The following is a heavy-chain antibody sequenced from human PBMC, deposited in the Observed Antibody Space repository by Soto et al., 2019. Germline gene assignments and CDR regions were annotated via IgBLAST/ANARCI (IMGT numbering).Heavy chain of an antibody. CDR2: MNLNSGNT. Sequence: QVQRVQSGAEVKKPGASVKVSCKASGYTFTSYDINWMRQATGQGLEGRGWMNLNSGNTGYAQKFQGRDNKTRNTSRSTAYMELSSLRAEDTAGYYCARQKVDAGDYWGQGILVTVSS. CDR1: GYTFTSYD. J-gene: IGHJ4*02. V-gene: IGHV1-8*01. CDR3: ARQKVDAGDY. D-gene: IGHD2-15*01.